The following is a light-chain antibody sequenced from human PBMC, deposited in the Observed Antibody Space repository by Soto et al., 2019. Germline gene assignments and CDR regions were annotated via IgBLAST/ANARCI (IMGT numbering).Light chain of an antibody. CDR2: LGS. CDR3: MQGLQTPPT. V-gene: IGKV2-28*01. J-gene: IGKJ5*01. CDR1: ETLLHTNGYNY. Sequence: ILMTQSPLSLPLPPGEPSSIFGGSIETLLHTNGYNYLDWYLQKPGQSPQLLIYLGSSRSSGVPDRFSGSGSGTDFTLKISRVEAEDVGTYYCMQGLQTPPTFGQGTRLEIK.